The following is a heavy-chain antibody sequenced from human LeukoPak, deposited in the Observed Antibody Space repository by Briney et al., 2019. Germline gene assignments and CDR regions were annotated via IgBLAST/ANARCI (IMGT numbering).Heavy chain of an antibody. CDR3: AKGDCSGGSCYPLPSWFDP. CDR1: GFTFSSYG. V-gene: IGHV3-23*01. J-gene: IGHJ5*02. D-gene: IGHD2-15*01. Sequence: GGSLRLSCAASGFTFSSYGMSWVRQAPGKGLEWVSAISGSGGSTYYADSVKGRFTISRDNSKNTLYLQMNSLRAEDTAVYYCAKGDCSGGSCYPLPSWFDPWGQGTLVTVSS. CDR2: ISGSGGST.